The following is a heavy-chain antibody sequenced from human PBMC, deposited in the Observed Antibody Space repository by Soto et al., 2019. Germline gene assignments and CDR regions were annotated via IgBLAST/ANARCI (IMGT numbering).Heavy chain of an antibody. D-gene: IGHD4-17*01. J-gene: IGHJ5*02. CDR3: ARDYGDFRGGAWFDP. V-gene: IGHV4-31*03. CDR2: IDYSGST. Sequence: QVQLQESGPGLVKPSQTLSLTCTVSGGSISSGGDYWSWIRQHPGKGLEWIGYIDYSGSTYYNPSPNSRVTISVDTSKNQFSLKLSSVTAADTAVYSCARDYGDFRGGAWFDPWGQGTLVTVSS. CDR1: GGSISSGGDY.